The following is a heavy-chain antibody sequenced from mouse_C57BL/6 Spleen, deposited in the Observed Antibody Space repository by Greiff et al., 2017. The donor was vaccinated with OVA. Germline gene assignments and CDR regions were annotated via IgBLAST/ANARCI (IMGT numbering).Heavy chain of an antibody. CDR3: AGLTLYYDYGAWFAY. Sequence: QVQLQQPGAELVRPGTSVKLSCKASGYTFTSYWMHWVKQRPGQGLEWIGVIDPSDSYTNYNQKFKGKATLTVDTSSSTAYMQLSSLTSEDSAVYYCAGLTLYYDYGAWFAYWGQGTLVTVSA. CDR1: GYTFTSYW. J-gene: IGHJ3*01. D-gene: IGHD2-4*01. CDR2: IDPSDSYT. V-gene: IGHV1-59*01.